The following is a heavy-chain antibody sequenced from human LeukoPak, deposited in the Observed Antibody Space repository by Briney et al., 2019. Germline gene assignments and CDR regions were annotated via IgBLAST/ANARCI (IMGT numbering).Heavy chain of an antibody. Sequence: PGGSLRLSCAASGFTFSSYNMNWVRQAPGMELEWVSSISSSSNYIYYADSVKGRFTISRDNAKNSLYLQMNSLRAEDTAVYYCARGNSAYDYWGQGTLVTVSS. V-gene: IGHV3-21*01. J-gene: IGHJ4*02. D-gene: IGHD5-12*01. CDR2: ISSSSNYI. CDR3: ARGNSAYDY. CDR1: GFTFSSYN.